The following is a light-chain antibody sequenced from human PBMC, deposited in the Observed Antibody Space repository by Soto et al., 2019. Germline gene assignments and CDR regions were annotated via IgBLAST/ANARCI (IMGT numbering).Light chain of an antibody. CDR1: PSVSNS. CDR3: QQHISWPLT. J-gene: IGKJ4*01. V-gene: IGKV3-11*01. CDR2: DAS. Sequence: ESVLTQSPATLSLSPGERATLSCRASPSVSNSLAWYQQKPGQAPRLLVYDASNRATGIPTRFSGSGSGTDFTLTISNLEPEDFAVYYCQQHISWPLTFGGGTKVDIK.